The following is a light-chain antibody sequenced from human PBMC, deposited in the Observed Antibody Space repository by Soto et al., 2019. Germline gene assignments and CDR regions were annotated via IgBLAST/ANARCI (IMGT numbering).Light chain of an antibody. Sequence: QSALTQPPSASGSPGQSVTISCTGTSSDIGTYNYVSWYRQHPGKAPKLIIYEVSKRPSGVPDRFSGSKSGTTASLTVSGLQAEDDADYYCSSYAGSNDRWVFGGGTKLTVL. CDR3: SSYAGSNDRWV. V-gene: IGLV2-8*01. J-gene: IGLJ3*02. CDR1: SSDIGTYNY. CDR2: EVS.